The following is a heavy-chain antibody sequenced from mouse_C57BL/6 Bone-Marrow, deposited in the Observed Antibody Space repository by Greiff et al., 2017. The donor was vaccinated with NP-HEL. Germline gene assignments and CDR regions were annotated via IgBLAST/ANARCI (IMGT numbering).Heavy chain of an antibody. CDR3: GRQGYYYGSTWFAY. Sequence: EVQVVESGGDLVKPGGSLKLSCAASGFTFSSYGMSWVRQTPDKRLEWVATISSGGSYTYYPDSLKGRSTISRDNAKNTLYQQMRSLKSEDTAMYYCGRQGYYYGSTWFAYGGQGTLVTVSA. J-gene: IGHJ3*01. CDR2: ISSGGSYT. V-gene: IGHV5-6*01. CDR1: GFTFSSYG. D-gene: IGHD1-1*01.